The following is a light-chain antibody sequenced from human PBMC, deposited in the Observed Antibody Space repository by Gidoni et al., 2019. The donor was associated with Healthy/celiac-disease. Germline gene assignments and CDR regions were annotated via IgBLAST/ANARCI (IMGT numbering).Light chain of an antibody. Sequence: ELVLTQSPATLSVSPGERATLSCRASQSVSSNLAWYQQNPGQAPRLLNYGASTRATGIPARFSGSGSGTEFTLTISSLQSEDFAVYYCQQYNSWLTFGGGTKVEIK. CDR3: QQYNSWLT. J-gene: IGKJ4*01. CDR2: GAS. CDR1: QSVSSN. V-gene: IGKV3-15*01.